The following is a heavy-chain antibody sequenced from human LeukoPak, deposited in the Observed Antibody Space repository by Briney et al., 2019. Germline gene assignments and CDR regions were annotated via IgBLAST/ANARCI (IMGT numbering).Heavy chain of an antibody. CDR2: ISGSGGST. D-gene: IGHD2-15*01. V-gene: IGHV3-23*01. CDR1: GFTFSSYA. CDR3: APGGGIGGSVAAPH. J-gene: IGHJ3*01. Sequence: GGSLRLSCAASGFTFSSYAMSWVRQAPGKGLEWVSAISGSGGSTYYADSVKGRFTISRDNSKNTLYLQMNSLRAEDTAVYYCAPGGGIGGSVAAPHWGQGTMVTVSS.